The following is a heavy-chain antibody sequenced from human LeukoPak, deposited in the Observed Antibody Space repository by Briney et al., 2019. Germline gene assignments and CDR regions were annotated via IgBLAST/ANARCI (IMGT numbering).Heavy chain of an antibody. CDR2: IIPILGIA. CDR1: GGTFSSYA. Sequence: SVKVSCKASGGTFSSYAISWVRQAPGQGLEWMGRIIPILGIANYAQKFQGRVTITADKSTSTAYMELSSLRSEDTAVYYCARGKVGATKTRYFDYWGQGTLVTVSS. J-gene: IGHJ4*02. V-gene: IGHV1-69*04. D-gene: IGHD1-26*01. CDR3: ARGKVGATKTRYFDY.